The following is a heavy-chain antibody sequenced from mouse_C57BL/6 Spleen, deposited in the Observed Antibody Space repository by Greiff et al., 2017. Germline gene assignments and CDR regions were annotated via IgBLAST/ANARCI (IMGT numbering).Heavy chain of an antibody. CDR1: GFSFNTYA. CDR3: VRQRWGDWYFDV. D-gene: IGHD1-1*02. V-gene: IGHV10-1*01. Sequence: EVQLQQSGGGLVQPKGSLKLSCAASGFSFNTYAMNWVRQAPGKGLEWVARIRSKSNNYATYYADSVKDRFTISRDDSESMLYLQMNNLKTEDTAMYYCVRQRWGDWYFDVWGTGTTVTVSS. CDR2: IRSKSNNYAT. J-gene: IGHJ1*03.